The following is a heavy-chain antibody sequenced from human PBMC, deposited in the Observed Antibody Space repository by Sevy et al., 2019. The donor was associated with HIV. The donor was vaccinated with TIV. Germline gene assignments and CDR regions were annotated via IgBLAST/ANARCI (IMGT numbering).Heavy chain of an antibody. J-gene: IGHJ6*02. Sequence: ASVKVSCRASGYTFTSYDINWVRQATGQGLEWMGWMNPNSGNTGYPQKFQGRVTMTRNTSISTAYMELSSLRSEDTAVYYCARFLSTSYYYYYAMDVWGQGTTVTVSS. CDR3: ARFLSTSYYYYYAMDV. V-gene: IGHV1-8*01. CDR2: MNPNSGNT. CDR1: GYTFTSYD. D-gene: IGHD2-2*01.